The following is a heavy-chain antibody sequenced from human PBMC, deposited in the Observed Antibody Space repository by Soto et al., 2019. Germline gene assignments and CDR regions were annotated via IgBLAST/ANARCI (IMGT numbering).Heavy chain of an antibody. CDR2: IKQDGSEK. CDR1: GFTFSSYW. V-gene: IGHV3-7*05. Sequence: GGSLRLSCAASGFTFSSYWMSWVRQAPGKGLEWVANIKQDGSEKYYVDSVKGRFTISRDNAKNSLYLQMNSLRAEDTAVYYCAREERFGELFLYFQHWGQGTLVTVSS. D-gene: IGHD3-10*01. CDR3: AREERFGELFLYFQH. J-gene: IGHJ1*01.